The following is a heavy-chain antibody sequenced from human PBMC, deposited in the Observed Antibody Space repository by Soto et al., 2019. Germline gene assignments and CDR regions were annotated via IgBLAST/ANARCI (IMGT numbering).Heavy chain of an antibody. CDR3: ARLDDYADS. D-gene: IGHD3-16*01. J-gene: IGHJ5*02. Sequence: ASVKVSCKASGDTFTDYYIHWVRQAPGQGLEWMGTVNPSGGHTTYAQHFLGRVTMTRDTSTSTLYMELTSLKASDSAIYYCARLDDYADSWGQGTLVTVSS. CDR1: GDTFTDYY. V-gene: IGHV1-46*01. CDR2: VNPSGGHT.